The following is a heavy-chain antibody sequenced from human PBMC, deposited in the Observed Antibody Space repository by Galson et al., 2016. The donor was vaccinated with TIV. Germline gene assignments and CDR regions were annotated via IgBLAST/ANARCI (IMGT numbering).Heavy chain of an antibody. V-gene: IGHV1-2*04. CDR2: INPTSGGT. Sequence: SVKVSCKASGFNFSDYYFHWVRQAPGQGLEWMGWINPTSGGTKYAQKFKAWVTLTRDTSINTAHMEMSRLKSDDTAVYFCARDQSMNGVYYFNLWGRGTLVTVTS. CDR3: ARDQSMNGVYYFNL. D-gene: IGHD2/OR15-2a*01. CDR1: GFNFSDYY. J-gene: IGHJ2*01.